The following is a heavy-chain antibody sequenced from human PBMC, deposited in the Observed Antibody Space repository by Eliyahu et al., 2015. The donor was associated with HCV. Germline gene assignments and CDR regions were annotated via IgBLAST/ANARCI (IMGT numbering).Heavy chain of an antibody. Sequence: QVQLVESGGGVVQPGRSLRLSCAASGFTFSSYGMHWVRQAPGKGLEWVAVISYDGSNKYYADSVKGRFTISRDNSKNTLYLQMNSLRAEDTAVYYCARDIDGDYAIDYWGQGTLVTVSS. V-gene: IGHV3-30*03. CDR3: ARDIDGDYAIDY. CDR2: ISYDGSNK. J-gene: IGHJ4*02. D-gene: IGHD4-17*01. CDR1: GFTFSSYG.